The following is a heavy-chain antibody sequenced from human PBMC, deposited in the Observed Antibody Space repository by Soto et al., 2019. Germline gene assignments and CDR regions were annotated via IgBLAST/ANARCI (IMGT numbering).Heavy chain of an antibody. V-gene: IGHV1-46*01. Sequence: ASVKVSCKASGYTFTSYYMHWVRQAPGQGLEWMGIINPSGGSTSYAQKFQGRVTMTRDTSTSTVYMELSSLRSEDTAVYYCAREPPICSSTSCYNAYYYYGTEVLGEGTTVNASS. CDR2: INPSGGST. CDR1: GYTFTSYY. J-gene: IGHJ6*04. CDR3: AREPPICSSTSCYNAYYYYGTEV. D-gene: IGHD2-2*01.